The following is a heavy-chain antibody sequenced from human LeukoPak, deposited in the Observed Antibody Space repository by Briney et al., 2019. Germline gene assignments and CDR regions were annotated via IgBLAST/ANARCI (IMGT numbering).Heavy chain of an antibody. D-gene: IGHD2-2*01. CDR2: ISSSSSYI. Sequence: GGSLRLSCAASGFTFSSYSVNWVRQAPGKGLEWVSSISSSSSYIYYADSVKGRFTISRDNAKNSLYLQMNSLRAEDTAVYYCARDGCSSTSCSPTWFDPWGQGTLVTVSS. V-gene: IGHV3-21*01. J-gene: IGHJ5*02. CDR3: ARDGCSSTSCSPTWFDP. CDR1: GFTFSSYS.